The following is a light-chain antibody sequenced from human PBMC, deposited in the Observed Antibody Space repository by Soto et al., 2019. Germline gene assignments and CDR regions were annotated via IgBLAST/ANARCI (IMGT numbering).Light chain of an antibody. J-gene: IGKJ4*01. CDR3: QQSYNTPT. CDR1: QSISSY. CDR2: TAS. V-gene: IGKV1-39*01. Sequence: DIQMTQSPSSLSASVGDRVTITCRASQSISSYLNWYQQKPGKAPKLLIYTASNLQSGVPSRFSGSESGTDFTLTISSLQPEDFATYFCQQSYNTPTFGGGTKVDIK.